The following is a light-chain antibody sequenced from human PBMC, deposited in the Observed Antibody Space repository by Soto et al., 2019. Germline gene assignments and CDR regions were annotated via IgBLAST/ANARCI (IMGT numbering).Light chain of an antibody. V-gene: IGKV4-1*01. J-gene: IGKJ2*01. CDR2: WAS. CDR3: QQYYGTPRT. CDR1: QSVFYSPNNKNH. Sequence: DIVMTQSPDSLAVSLGERVTINCRSSQSVFYSPNNKNHLAWYQQRPGQPPRLLIYWASTRDSGVPDRYRGSGYGKDFTLTHSSLQAKDVVVYFYQQYYGTPRTFGQGTQLEIK.